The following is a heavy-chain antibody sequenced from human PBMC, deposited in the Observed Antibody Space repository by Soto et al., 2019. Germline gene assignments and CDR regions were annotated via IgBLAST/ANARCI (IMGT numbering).Heavy chain of an antibody. CDR1: GGSFSGYY. CDR3: ASLSLYYDRVKDY. Sequence: SETLSLTCAVYGGSFSGYYWSWIRQPPGKGLEWIGEINHSGSTNYNPSLKSRVTISVDTSKNQFSLKLSSVTAADTAVYYCASLSLYYDRVKDYWGQGTLVTVSS. J-gene: IGHJ4*02. D-gene: IGHD3-22*01. V-gene: IGHV4-34*01. CDR2: INHSGST.